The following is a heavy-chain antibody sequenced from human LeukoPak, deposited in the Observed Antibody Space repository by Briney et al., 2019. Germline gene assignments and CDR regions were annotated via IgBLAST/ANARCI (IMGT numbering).Heavy chain of an antibody. Sequence: TSETLSLTCTVSGGSISSYYWSWIRQPAGKGLEWIGRIYTSGSTNYNPSLKSRVTMSVDTSKNQFSLKLSSVTAADTAVYYCASGSSIAAPADAFDIWGQGTKVTVSS. CDR2: IYTSGST. D-gene: IGHD6-6*01. CDR1: GGSISSYY. V-gene: IGHV4-4*07. CDR3: ASGSSIAAPADAFDI. J-gene: IGHJ3*02.